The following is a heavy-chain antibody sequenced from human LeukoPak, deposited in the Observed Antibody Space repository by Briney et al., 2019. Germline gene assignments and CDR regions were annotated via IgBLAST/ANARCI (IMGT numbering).Heavy chain of an antibody. J-gene: IGHJ5*02. CDR2: IYYSGST. CDR3: ARDWHTMVRGVITNWFDP. Sequence: PSETLSLTCTVSGGSISSYYWSWIRQPPGKGLEWIGYIYYSGSTNYNPPLKSRVTISVDTSKNQFSLKLSSVTAADTAVYYCARDWHTMVRGVITNWFDPWGQGTLVTVSS. D-gene: IGHD3-10*01. V-gene: IGHV4-59*01. CDR1: GGSISSYY.